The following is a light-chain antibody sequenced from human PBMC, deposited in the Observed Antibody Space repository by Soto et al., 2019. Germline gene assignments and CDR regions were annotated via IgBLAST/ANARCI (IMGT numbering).Light chain of an antibody. CDR1: QSVSRN. J-gene: IGKJ1*01. Sequence: EMEMTQSPATLSVSPGERATLSCRASQSVSRNLAWYQQKPGQTPRLLIYGASTRVTGIPARFSGSGSGTEFTLTISSLQSEDFAVYYCHQYNNWPPTFGRGTKVEIK. CDR3: HQYNNWPPT. CDR2: GAS. V-gene: IGKV3-15*01.